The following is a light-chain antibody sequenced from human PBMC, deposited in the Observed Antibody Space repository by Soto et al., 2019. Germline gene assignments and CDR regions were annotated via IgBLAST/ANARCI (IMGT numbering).Light chain of an antibody. Sequence: QSVLTQPASVSGSPGQSITISCTGTSTDIGGYSYVSWYQQHPGKAPKLIIYEVYNRPSGVSNRFSGSKSGSTASLTISGLQAEDEAEYYCSSYTSSTTLVFGGGTQLTVL. CDR2: EVY. CDR1: STDIGGYSY. J-gene: IGLJ3*02. V-gene: IGLV2-14*01. CDR3: SSYTSSTTLV.